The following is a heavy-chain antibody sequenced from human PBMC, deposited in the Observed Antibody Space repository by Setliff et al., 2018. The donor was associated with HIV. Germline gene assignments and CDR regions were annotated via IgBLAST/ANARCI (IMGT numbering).Heavy chain of an antibody. CDR3: ARLNGPGGSYGYTDWFDP. CDR1: GGSISSYY. Sequence: SETLSLTCTVSGGSISSYYWSWIRQPPGKGLEWMGYMYYSGSTNYNPSLKSRVTISGDTSKNQFSLKLTSVTAADTAMYYCARLNGPGGSYGYTDWFDPWGHGTLVTVSS. D-gene: IGHD5-18*01. J-gene: IGHJ5*02. CDR2: MYYSGST. V-gene: IGHV4-59*08.